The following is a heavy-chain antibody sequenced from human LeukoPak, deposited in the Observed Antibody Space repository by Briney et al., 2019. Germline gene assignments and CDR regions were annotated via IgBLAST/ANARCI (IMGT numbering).Heavy chain of an antibody. CDR1: GFTFSRSA. CDR3: ARRRGGYNPELDY. V-gene: IGHV3-30*04. Sequence: PGRSLRLSCAASGFTFSRSAMHWVRQPPGKGLEWMAVISNDGMRKFHADSVEGRFTISRDNSKNTLYLQMDSLTTEDTALYYCARRRGGYNPELDYWGQGTLVTVSS. D-gene: IGHD5-24*01. CDR2: ISNDGMRK. J-gene: IGHJ4*02.